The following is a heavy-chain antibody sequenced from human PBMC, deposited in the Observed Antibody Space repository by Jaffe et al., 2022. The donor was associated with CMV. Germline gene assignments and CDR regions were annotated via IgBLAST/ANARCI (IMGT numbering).Heavy chain of an antibody. CDR1: GFSFSSAW. Sequence: EVQLVESGGDLVKPGGSLRLSCEASGFSFSSAWMTWVRQAPGKGLEWVGRIKSKLDGETRDYAEVVKDRFIISRDDSRDTFFLQMNSLKTEDTAVYYCGGSGWYPPPIEHWGRGTLVTVSS. V-gene: IGHV3-15*01. D-gene: IGHD6-19*01. J-gene: IGHJ4*02. CDR3: GGSGWYPPPIEH. CDR2: IKSKLDGETR.